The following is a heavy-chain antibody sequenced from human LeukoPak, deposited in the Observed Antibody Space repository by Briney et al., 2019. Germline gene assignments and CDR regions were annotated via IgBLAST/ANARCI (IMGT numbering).Heavy chain of an antibody. CDR2: IWYDGSNK. Sequence: PGGSLRLSCPASGFTFSSYGMHWVRQAPGKGLEWVAVIWYDGSNKYYADSVKGRFTISRDNSKNTLYLQMNSLRAEDTAVYYCARDQCPCSSTSCYVFCSSGIDYWGQGTLVTVSS. CDR1: GFTFSSYG. J-gene: IGHJ4*02. D-gene: IGHD2-2*01. CDR3: ARDQCPCSSTSCYVFCSSGIDY. V-gene: IGHV3-33*01.